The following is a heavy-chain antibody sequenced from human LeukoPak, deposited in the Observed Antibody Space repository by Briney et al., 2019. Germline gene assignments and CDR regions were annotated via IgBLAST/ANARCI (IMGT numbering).Heavy chain of an antibody. CDR1: GFTFSSYS. V-gene: IGHV3-21*01. CDR3: ARDTGYCSSTSCYFYYFDY. CDR2: ISSSSSYI. D-gene: IGHD2-2*01. Sequence: GGSLRPSCAASGFTFSSYSMNWVRQAPGKGLEWVSSISSSSSYIYYADSVKGRFTISRDNAKNSLYLQMNSLRAEDTAVYYCARDTGYCSSTSCYFYYFDYWGQGTLVTVSS. J-gene: IGHJ4*02.